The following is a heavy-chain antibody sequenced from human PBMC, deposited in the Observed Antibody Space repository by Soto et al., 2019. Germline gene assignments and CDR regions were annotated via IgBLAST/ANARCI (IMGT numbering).Heavy chain of an antibody. CDR3: ARLSSSWYDNWFDP. CDR1: GGSITSSYY. Sequence: SETLSLTCTVSGGSITSSYYWGWIRQPPGKGLEWIGSIYYSGSTYYNPSLKSRVTTSVDTSKNQFSLKLSSVTAADTAVYYCARLSSSWYDNWFDPWGQGTLVTVSS. J-gene: IGHJ5*02. V-gene: IGHV4-39*01. CDR2: IYYSGST. D-gene: IGHD6-13*01.